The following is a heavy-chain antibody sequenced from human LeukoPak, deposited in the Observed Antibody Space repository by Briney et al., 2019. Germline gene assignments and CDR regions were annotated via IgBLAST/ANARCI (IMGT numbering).Heavy chain of an antibody. J-gene: IGHJ4*02. CDR1: GGSISSYY. D-gene: IGHD2-15*01. Sequence: PSETLSLTCTVSGGSISSYYWSWIRQPPGKGLEWIGYIYYSGSTNYNPSLKSRVTISVDTSKNQFSLKLSSVTAADTAVYYCARAEGGRFDYWGQGTLVTVSS. V-gene: IGHV4-59*01. CDR2: IYYSGST. CDR3: ARAEGGRFDY.